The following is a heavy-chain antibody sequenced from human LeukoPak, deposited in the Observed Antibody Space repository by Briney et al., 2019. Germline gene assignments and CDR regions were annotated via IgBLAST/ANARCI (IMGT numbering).Heavy chain of an antibody. CDR1: GFTFGDYA. J-gene: IGHJ4*02. Sequence: GGSLRLSCTASGFTFGDYAMSWIRQAPGMGPEWVGFIRSKAYGETADYAASVKGRFTISRDDSKAIAYLQMNSLKTEDTAVYHCTRDRGAYNLYDYWGQGTLVTVSS. V-gene: IGHV3-49*03. CDR2: IRSKAYGETA. CDR3: TRDRGAYNLYDY. D-gene: IGHD1-1*01.